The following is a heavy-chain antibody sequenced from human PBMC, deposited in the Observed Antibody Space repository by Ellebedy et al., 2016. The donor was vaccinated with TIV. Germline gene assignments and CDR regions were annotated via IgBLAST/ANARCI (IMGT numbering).Heavy chain of an antibody. D-gene: IGHD5-12*01. J-gene: IGHJ6*02. Sequence: ASVKVSXKASGYTFTSYGISWVRQAPGQGLEWMGWISAYNGNTNYAQKLQGRVTMTTDTSTSTAYMELRSLRSDDTAVYYCARGLVATMGYYDLTLPDYYYYYGMDVWGQGTTVTVSS. CDR1: GYTFTSYG. CDR3: ARGLVATMGYYDLTLPDYYYYYGMDV. CDR2: ISAYNGNT. V-gene: IGHV1-18*01.